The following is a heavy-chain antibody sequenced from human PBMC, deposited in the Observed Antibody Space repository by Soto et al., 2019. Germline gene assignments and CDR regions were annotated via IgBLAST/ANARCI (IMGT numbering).Heavy chain of an antibody. J-gene: IGHJ4*02. Sequence: QVQLVQSGAEVQNPGASVKVSCKASGYTFTSYGISWVRQAPGQGLEWMGWLSAYNGNTNYAQKLQGRVTMTTDTSTSKAYKELRGLRSDDTAVYYCARGVNYDYVWGSYRPPYYFDYWGQGTLVTVSS. CDR3: ARGVNYDYVWGSYRPPYYFDY. CDR2: LSAYNGNT. V-gene: IGHV1-18*01. D-gene: IGHD3-16*02. CDR1: GYTFTSYG.